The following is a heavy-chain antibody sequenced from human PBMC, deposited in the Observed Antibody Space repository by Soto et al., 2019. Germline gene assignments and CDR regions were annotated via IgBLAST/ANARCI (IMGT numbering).Heavy chain of an antibody. CDR2: IIPIFGTA. V-gene: IGHV1-69*01. Sequence: QVQLVQSGAEVKKPGSSVKVSCKASGGTFTSYAISWVRQAPGQGLEWMGGIIPIFGTANYAQKFQGRVTITADESTSTAYMEVGSLRSEDTAVYYCGSPDTAMVMGSCFDYWGQGTLVTVSS. D-gene: IGHD5-18*01. J-gene: IGHJ4*02. CDR3: GSPDTAMVMGSCFDY. CDR1: GGTFTSYA.